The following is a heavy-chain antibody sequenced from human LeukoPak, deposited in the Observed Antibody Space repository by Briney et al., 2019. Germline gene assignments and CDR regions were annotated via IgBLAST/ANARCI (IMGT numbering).Heavy chain of an antibody. Sequence: SVKVSCKAFGGTFSSYAISWVRQAPGQGLEWMGRIIPILGIANYAQKFQGRVTITADKSTSTAYMELSSLRSEDTAVYYCARGRRFGVYYYYYYGMDVWGQGTTVTVSS. CDR3: ARGRRFGVYYYYYYGMDV. J-gene: IGHJ6*02. CDR1: GGTFSSYA. CDR2: IIPILGIA. D-gene: IGHD3-10*01. V-gene: IGHV1-69*04.